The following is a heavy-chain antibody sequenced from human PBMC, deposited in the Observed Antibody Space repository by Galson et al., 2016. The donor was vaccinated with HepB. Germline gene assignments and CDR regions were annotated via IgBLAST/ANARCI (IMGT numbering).Heavy chain of an antibody. J-gene: IGHJ6*02. V-gene: IGHV3-23*01. D-gene: IGHD6-13*01. Sequence: SLRLSCAASGFTFSSHSMTWVRQALGKGLEWVSVISGSGGSTYYADSVKGRFTISRDNSKNTVYLQMNGLRAEDTAMYYCARHLRGTAGGIALRMDVWGQGTTVTVSS. CDR1: GFTFSSHS. CDR2: ISGSGGST. CDR3: ARHLRGTAGGIALRMDV.